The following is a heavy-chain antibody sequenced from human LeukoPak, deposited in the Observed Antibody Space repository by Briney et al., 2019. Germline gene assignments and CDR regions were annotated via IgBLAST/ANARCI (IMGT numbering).Heavy chain of an antibody. CDR3: AKWGDYDGLPGYYDSDC. CDR2: ITGSGGTK. V-gene: IGHV3-23*01. D-gene: IGHD3-9*01. CDR1: GFTFSNYA. Sequence: GGSLRLSCAASGFTFSNYAMSWVRQAPGKGLEWVSAITGSGGTKWYADSVKGHFTISRDNSKNTLHLQTNSLGVDDTAVYYCAKWGDYDGLPGYYDSDCWGQGTLVTVSS. J-gene: IGHJ4*02.